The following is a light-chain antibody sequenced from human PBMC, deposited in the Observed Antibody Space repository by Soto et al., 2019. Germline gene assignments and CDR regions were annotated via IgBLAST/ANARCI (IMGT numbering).Light chain of an antibody. J-gene: IGLJ1*01. CDR1: SSDVGGYKY. CDR2: EVS. V-gene: IGLV2-14*01. CDR3: SSYTSSSPCV. Sequence: QSVLTQPASVSGSPGQSITISCTGTSSDVGGYKYVSRYQQYPGKAPKLMMYEVSNRPSGVSNRFSGSKSGNTASLTISGLQAEDEADYYCSSYTSSSPCVFGTGN.